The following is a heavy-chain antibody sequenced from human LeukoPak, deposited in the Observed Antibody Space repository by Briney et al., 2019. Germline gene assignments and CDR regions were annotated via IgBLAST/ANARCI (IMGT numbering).Heavy chain of an antibody. J-gene: IGHJ6*03. Sequence: PSETLSLTCAVSGYSMRSGYYWGWIRQPPGKGLEWIGCIYHSGSTHHNPSLKSRVTIPVDTSKNQFSLKLTSVTAADTAVYYCARQGGSSSPYYYYYMDVWGKGTTVTVSS. CDR1: GYSMRSGYY. D-gene: IGHD6-13*01. CDR3: ARQGGSSSPYYYYYMDV. V-gene: IGHV4-38-2*01. CDR2: IYHSGST.